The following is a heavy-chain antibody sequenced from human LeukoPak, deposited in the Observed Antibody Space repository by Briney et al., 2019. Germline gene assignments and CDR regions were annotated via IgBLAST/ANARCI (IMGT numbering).Heavy chain of an antibody. CDR2: ISAYGGST. J-gene: IGHJ4*02. D-gene: IGHD5-18*01. CDR3: AKWIQLSYFDY. CDR1: GFTFSNYA. V-gene: IGHV3-23*01. Sequence: GGSLRLSCADSGFTFSNYAMSWVHQAPGKGLEWVSGISAYGGSTYYADTVKGRFTISRDNSKNILYLQMNSLRAEDTAVYYCAKWIQLSYFDYWGQGTLVTVSS.